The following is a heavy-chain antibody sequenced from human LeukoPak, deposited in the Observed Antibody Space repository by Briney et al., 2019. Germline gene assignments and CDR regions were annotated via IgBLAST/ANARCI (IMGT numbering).Heavy chain of an antibody. D-gene: IGHD5-24*01. Sequence: GGSLRLSCAASGFTFSSYGMHWVRQAPGKGLEWVAFIRYDGSNKYYADSVKGRFTISRDNSKNTLYLQMNSLRAEDTAVYYCATRGYGYNFYFDYWGQGTLVTVSS. V-gene: IGHV3-30*02. CDR3: ATRGYGYNFYFDY. J-gene: IGHJ4*02. CDR2: IRYDGSNK. CDR1: GFTFSSYG.